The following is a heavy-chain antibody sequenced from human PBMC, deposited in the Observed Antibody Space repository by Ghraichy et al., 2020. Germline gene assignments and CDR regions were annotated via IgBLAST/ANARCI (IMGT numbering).Heavy chain of an antibody. V-gene: IGHV4-39*01. J-gene: IGHJ3*02. CDR2: IYYSGST. Sequence: SETLSLTCTVSGGSISSSSYYWGWIRQPPGKGLEWIGSIYYSGSTYYNPSLKSRVTISVDTSKNQFSLKLSSVTAADTAVYYCASGTQAHYDILTGYYPYDAFDIWGQGTMVTVSS. D-gene: IGHD3-9*01. CDR1: GGSISSSSYY. CDR3: ASGTQAHYDILTGYYPYDAFDI.